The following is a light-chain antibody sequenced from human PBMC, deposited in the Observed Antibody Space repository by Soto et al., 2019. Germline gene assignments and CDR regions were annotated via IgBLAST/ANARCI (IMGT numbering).Light chain of an antibody. J-gene: IGLJ3*02. V-gene: IGLV2-8*01. CDR2: EVS. CDR3: SSYAGSNNWV. CDR1: SSDVGGYNY. Sequence: QSVLTQPPSASGSPGQSVTISCTGTSSDVGGYNYVSWYQQHPGTAPKLMIYEVSRRPSGVPDRFSVSKSGNTASLTVSGLQAEDDADYYCSSYAGSNNWVFGGGTKVTVL.